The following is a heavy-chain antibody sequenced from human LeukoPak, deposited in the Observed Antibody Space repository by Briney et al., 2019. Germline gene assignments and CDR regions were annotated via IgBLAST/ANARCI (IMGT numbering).Heavy chain of an antibody. CDR1: GFTFTGYY. CDR2: INPNSGGT. J-gene: IGHJ4*02. CDR3: AGGYCPRDVCYHGAYYFDY. Sequence: ASVKVSCKASGFTFTGYYVHWVRQAPGQGLEWMGRINPNSGGTSYTQKFQGRVTMTRDTSINTAFMELSRLRSDDTAVYYCAGGYCPRDVCYHGAYYFDYWGQGSLVTVSS. V-gene: IGHV1-2*06. D-gene: IGHD2-8*01.